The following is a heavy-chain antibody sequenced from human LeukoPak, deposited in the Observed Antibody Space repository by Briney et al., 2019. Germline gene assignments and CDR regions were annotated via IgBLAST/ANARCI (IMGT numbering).Heavy chain of an antibody. CDR3: ARPGYSGYIIGYYFDY. V-gene: IGHV3-21*06. D-gene: IGHD5-12*01. Sequence: GGSLRLSWAAFGFTFSSYTMNWVRQAPGKGLEWVSSISSSGSYIYYADSLKGRFTISRDNAKNSLYLQMNSLRAEDAAVYYCARPGYSGYIIGYYFDYWGQGTLVTVSS. CDR1: GFTFSSYT. CDR2: ISSSGSYI. J-gene: IGHJ4*02.